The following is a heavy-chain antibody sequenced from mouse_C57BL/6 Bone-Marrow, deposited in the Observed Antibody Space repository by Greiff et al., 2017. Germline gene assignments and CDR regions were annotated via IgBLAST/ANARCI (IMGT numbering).Heavy chain of an antibody. Sequence: QVQLQQPGAELVLPGASVKLSCKASGYTFTSYWMHWVKQRPGQGLEWIGEIDPSDSYTTYNQKFKGKSTLTVDKSSSKVYMQHSSLTYEDSAVYYCAREKSSPLEWYFDVWGTGTTVTVSS. CDR3: AREKSSPLEWYFDV. V-gene: IGHV1-69*01. CDR1: GYTFTSYW. CDR2: IDPSDSYT. D-gene: IGHD1-3*01. J-gene: IGHJ1*03.